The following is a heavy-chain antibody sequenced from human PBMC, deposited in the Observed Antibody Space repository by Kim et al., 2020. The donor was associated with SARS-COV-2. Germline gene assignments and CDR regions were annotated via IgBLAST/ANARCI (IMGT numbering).Heavy chain of an antibody. Sequence: SETLSLTCTVSGGSISSYYWSWIRQPPGKGLEWVGYIYYSGSTNYNPSLKSRVTISVDTSKNQFSLKLSSVTAADTAVYYCARRRGYYYDSIGYYFDYWGQGTLVTVSS. CDR2: IYYSGST. CDR1: GGSISSYY. J-gene: IGHJ4*02. CDR3: ARRRGYYYDSIGYYFDY. D-gene: IGHD3-22*01. V-gene: IGHV4-59*13.